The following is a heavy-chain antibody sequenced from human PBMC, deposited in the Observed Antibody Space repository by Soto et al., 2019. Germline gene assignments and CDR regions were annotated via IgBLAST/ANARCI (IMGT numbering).Heavy chain of an antibody. CDR3: ARVDTDCSGGSCYFDY. Sequence: EVQLVESGGGLIQPGGSLRLSCEASGFTVSSNHMSWVRQAPGKGLEWVSVIYSGGSTYYADSVKGRFTISRDNSKNTLYLQMNSLRAEDTAVYYCARVDTDCSGGSCYFDYWGQGALVTVSA. CDR2: IYSGGST. CDR1: GFTVSSNH. J-gene: IGHJ4*02. V-gene: IGHV3-53*01. D-gene: IGHD2-15*01.